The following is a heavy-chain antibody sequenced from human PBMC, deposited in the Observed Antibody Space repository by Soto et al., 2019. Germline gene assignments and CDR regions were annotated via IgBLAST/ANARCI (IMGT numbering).Heavy chain of an antibody. CDR2: INPNSGGT. V-gene: IGHV1-2*04. CDR1: GYTFTGYY. Sequence: QVQLVQSGAEVKKPGASVKVSCKASGYTFTGYYMHWVRQAPGQGLEWMGWINPNSGGTNYAQKFQGWFTMTRDTSISTAYMELSRLRSDDTAVYYCARAPLKVYRLFDYWGQGTLVTVSS. D-gene: IGHD2-2*02. CDR3: ARAPLKVYRLFDY. J-gene: IGHJ4*02.